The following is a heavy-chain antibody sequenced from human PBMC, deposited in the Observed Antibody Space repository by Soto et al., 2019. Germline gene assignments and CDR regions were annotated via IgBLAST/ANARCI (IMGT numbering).Heavy chain of an antibody. V-gene: IGHV3-74*01. CDR2: INSDGSST. CDR1: GFTFSSYW. D-gene: IGHD1-26*01. J-gene: IGHJ2*01. Sequence: EVQLVESGGGLVQPGGSLGRSCAASGFTFSSYWMHWVRQAPGKGLVWVSRINSDGSSTSYADSVKGRFTISRDNAKNTLYLQMNSLRAEDTAVYYCARGGSLNWYFDLWGRGTLVTVSS. CDR3: ARGGSLNWYFDL.